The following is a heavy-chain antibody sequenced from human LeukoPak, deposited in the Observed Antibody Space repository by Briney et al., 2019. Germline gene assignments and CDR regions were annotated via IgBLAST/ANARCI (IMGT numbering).Heavy chain of an antibody. V-gene: IGHV3-20*04. J-gene: IGHJ4*02. CDR2: INWNGGST. Sequence: PGGSLRLSCAASGFTFDDYGMSWVRQAPGKGLEWVSGINWNGGSTGYADSVKGRFTISRDNAKNTLYLQMNSLRAEDTAVYFCASIAAVGSDVDYWGQGTLVTVSS. D-gene: IGHD6-13*01. CDR3: ASIAAVGSDVDY. CDR1: GFTFDDYG.